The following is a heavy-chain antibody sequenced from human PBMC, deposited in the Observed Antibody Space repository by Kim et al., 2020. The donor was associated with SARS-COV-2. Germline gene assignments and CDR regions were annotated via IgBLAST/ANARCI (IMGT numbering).Heavy chain of an antibody. CDR2: ISGSGGST. CDR1: GFTFSSYA. Sequence: GGSLRLSCAASGFTFSSYAMSWVRQAPGKGLEWVSAISGSGGSTYYADSVKGRFTISRDNSKSTLYLQMNSLRAEDTAVYYFVPVMGFIAAAEYWGQGTLGTVSS. CDR3: VPVMGFIAAAEY. J-gene: IGHJ4*02. V-gene: IGHV3-23*01. D-gene: IGHD6-13*01.